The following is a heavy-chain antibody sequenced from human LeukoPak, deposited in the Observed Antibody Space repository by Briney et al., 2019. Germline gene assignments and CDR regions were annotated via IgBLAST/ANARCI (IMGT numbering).Heavy chain of an antibody. CDR3: AKVYYYGSGSYFNY. Sequence: GGSLRLSCAASGFTFSSYAMSWFRQAPGKGLEGVSAISGSGGSTYYADSVKGRFTISRDNSKNTLYLQMNSLRAEDTAVYYCAKVYYYGSGSYFNYWGQGTLVTVSS. D-gene: IGHD3-10*01. V-gene: IGHV3-23*01. J-gene: IGHJ4*02. CDR2: ISGSGGST. CDR1: GFTFSSYA.